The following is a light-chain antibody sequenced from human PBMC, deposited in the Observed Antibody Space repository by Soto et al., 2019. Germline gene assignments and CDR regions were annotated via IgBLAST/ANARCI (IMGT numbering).Light chain of an antibody. V-gene: IGKV3-11*01. CDR2: NAS. CDR3: QQRYNWPPLT. J-gene: IGKJ4*01. CDR1: QDIRIF. Sequence: EIVLTQSPGTLSLSPCERATLSCRASQDIRIFLAWYQQKPGQAPRLLIYNASQRATGIPARFTGSGSGTDFTLTIRSLGPEDFAVYYCQQRYNWPPLTFGGGTKVDIK.